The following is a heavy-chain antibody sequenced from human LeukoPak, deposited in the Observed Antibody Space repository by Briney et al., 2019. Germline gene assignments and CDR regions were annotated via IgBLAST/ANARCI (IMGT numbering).Heavy chain of an antibody. D-gene: IGHD6-13*01. Sequence: ASVKVSCKASGYTFTIYGISWVRQAPGQGLEWMGWISAYNGNTNYAQKLQGRVTMTTDTSTSTAYMELRSLRSDDTAVYYCAREGYSSSWYNWFDPWGQGTLVTVSS. V-gene: IGHV1-18*01. J-gene: IGHJ5*02. CDR3: AREGYSSSWYNWFDP. CDR1: GYTFTIYG. CDR2: ISAYNGNT.